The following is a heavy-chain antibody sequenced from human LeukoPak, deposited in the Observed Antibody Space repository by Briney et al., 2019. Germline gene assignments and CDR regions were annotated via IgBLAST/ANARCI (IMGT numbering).Heavy chain of an antibody. CDR2: NSSSGSTI. Sequence: GGSLRLSCAPSGFIFSSYEMNWVRQARGRGLGWASYNSSSGSTIYYADSVKGRFTISRDNAKNSLYLQMNSLRAEDTAVYYCARGLATTPSDYWGQGTLVTVSS. CDR3: ARGLATTPSDY. V-gene: IGHV3-48*03. CDR1: GFIFSSYE. D-gene: IGHD5-24*01. J-gene: IGHJ4*02.